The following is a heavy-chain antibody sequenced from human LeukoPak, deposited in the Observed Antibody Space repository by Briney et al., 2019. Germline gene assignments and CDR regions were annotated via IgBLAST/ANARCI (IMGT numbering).Heavy chain of an antibody. CDR2: IRYDGSNK. J-gene: IGHJ3*02. Sequence: PGGSLRLSCAAFGFTFSSYGMHWVRQAPGKGLEWVAFIRYDGSNKYYADSVKGRFTISRDNSKNTLYLQMGSLRAEDMAVYYCASLRTMNDAFDIWGQGTMVTVSS. D-gene: IGHD1-14*01. CDR3: ASLRTMNDAFDI. CDR1: GFTFSSYG. V-gene: IGHV3-30*02.